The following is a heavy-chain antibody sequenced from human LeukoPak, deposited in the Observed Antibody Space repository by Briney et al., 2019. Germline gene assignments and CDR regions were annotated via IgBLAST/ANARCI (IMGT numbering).Heavy chain of an antibody. CDR1: GLEFGSYA. Sequence: GGSLRLSCAASGLEFGSYAMSWVRQAPGKGLEWVSAISDIGGTYYADSVKGRFTISRDNSKNTIYLQMNSLRAEDTAVYYCARDPHYYYMDVWGKGTTVTVSS. J-gene: IGHJ6*03. V-gene: IGHV3-23*01. CDR2: ISDIGGT. CDR3: ARDPHYYYMDV.